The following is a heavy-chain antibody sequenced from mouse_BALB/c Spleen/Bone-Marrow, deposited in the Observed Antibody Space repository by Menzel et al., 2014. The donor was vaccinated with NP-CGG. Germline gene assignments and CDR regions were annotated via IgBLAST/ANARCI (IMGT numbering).Heavy chain of an antibody. Sequence: ACKNYTSYWMHWVKQRPGQGLEWIGAIYPGNSDTSYKQKFQGKATLPAVTSASTAYMELSSLTNEDSAVYYCSYGDEYYAMDYWGQGHSVTVA. D-gene: IGHD2-13*01. V-gene: IGHV1-5*01. J-gene: IGHJ4*01. CDR3: SYGDEYYAMDY. CDR2: IYPGNSDT. CDR1: CKNYTSYW.